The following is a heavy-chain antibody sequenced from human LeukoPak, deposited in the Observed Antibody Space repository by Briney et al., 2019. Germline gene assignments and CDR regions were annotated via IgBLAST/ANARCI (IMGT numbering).Heavy chain of an antibody. J-gene: IGHJ4*02. D-gene: IGHD5-18*01. CDR1: GYTFSNYA. Sequence: GGSLRLSCAASGYTFSNYAMSWVRQAPGKGLEWVSAISGSGGSTYYADSVKGRFTVSRDNSKNTLYLQMNSLRAEDTAVYYCAKEWIQTFDYWGQGTLVTVSS. CDR2: ISGSGGST. V-gene: IGHV3-23*01. CDR3: AKEWIQTFDY.